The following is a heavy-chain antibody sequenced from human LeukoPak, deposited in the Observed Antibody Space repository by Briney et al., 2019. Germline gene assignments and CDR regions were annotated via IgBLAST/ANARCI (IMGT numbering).Heavy chain of an antibody. CDR3: AKDSTWGIAVAGLNY. CDR1: GFMFRSYG. CDR2: ITGSGDIT. Sequence: GGSLRLSCAASGFMFRSYGMNWVRQAPGKGLEWVSGITGSGDITYYADSVKGQFTISRDNSKNTLYLQMNSLRAEDTALYYCAKDSTWGIAVAGLNYWGQGTLVTVSS. D-gene: IGHD6-19*01. V-gene: IGHV3-23*01. J-gene: IGHJ4*02.